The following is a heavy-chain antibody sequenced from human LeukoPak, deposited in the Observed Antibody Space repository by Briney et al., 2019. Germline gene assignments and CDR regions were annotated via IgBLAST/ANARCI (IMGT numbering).Heavy chain of an antibody. D-gene: IGHD3-16*02. J-gene: IGHJ4*02. CDR1: GGSISSYY. V-gene: IGHV4-59*01. Sequence: PSETLSLTCTVSGGSISSYYWSWIRQPPGKGLERIAYIYYSGSTNYNPSLKSRVTISVDTSKNQFSLKLSSVTAADTAVYYCARYIWGSYPTFEDYWGQGTLVTVSS. CDR3: ARYIWGSYPTFEDY. CDR2: IYYSGST.